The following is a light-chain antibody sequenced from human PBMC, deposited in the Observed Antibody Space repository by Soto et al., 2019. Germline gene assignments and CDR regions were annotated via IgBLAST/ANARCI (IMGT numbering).Light chain of an antibody. Sequence: EIVLTQSPGTLYLSPGERATLSCRASQSVSSSYFAWYQQKPGQAPRLLIYGASSRATGIPDRFSGSGSGIDFNLTISGLEPEDFAVYYCHQYDSSPLTFGGGTKVEIK. CDR2: GAS. J-gene: IGKJ4*01. CDR1: QSVSSSY. CDR3: HQYDSSPLT. V-gene: IGKV3-20*01.